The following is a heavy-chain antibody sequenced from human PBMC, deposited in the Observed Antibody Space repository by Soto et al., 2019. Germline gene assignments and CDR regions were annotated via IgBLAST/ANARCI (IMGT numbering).Heavy chain of an antibody. Sequence: GGSLRLSCAASGFTFSSYAMSWVRQAPGKGLEWVSAISGSGGSTYYTDSVKGRFTISSDNSKNTLYLQMNSLRAEDTAVYYCAKSKEYCSGGSCYSPTDAFDIWGQGTMVTVSS. CDR3: AKSKEYCSGGSCYSPTDAFDI. V-gene: IGHV3-23*01. D-gene: IGHD2-15*01. CDR2: ISGSGGST. CDR1: GFTFSSYA. J-gene: IGHJ3*02.